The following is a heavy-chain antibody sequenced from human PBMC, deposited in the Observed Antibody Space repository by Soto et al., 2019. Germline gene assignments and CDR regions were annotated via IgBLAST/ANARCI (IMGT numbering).Heavy chain of an antibody. J-gene: IGHJ3*02. V-gene: IGHV4-4*07. CDR3: ARVLVDPEKNGAYDAFDI. CDR1: GGSISSYY. D-gene: IGHD2-15*01. CDR2: IYTSGST. Sequence: QVQLQESGPGLVKPSETLSLTCTVSGGSISSYYWSWIRQPAGKGLEWIGRIYTSGSTNYNPSLKRRVTMSVDTSKNQFSLKLSSVTAADTAAYYCARVLVDPEKNGAYDAFDIWGQGTMVTVSS.